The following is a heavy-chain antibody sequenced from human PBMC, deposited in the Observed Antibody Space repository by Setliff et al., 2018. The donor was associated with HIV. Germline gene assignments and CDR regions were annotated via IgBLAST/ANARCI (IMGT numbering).Heavy chain of an antibody. J-gene: IGHJ5*02. V-gene: IGHV3-30*04. CDR3: ASHDGSDWFDH. Sequence: GGSLRLSCAASGFTFSSYAMHWVRQAPGKGLEWVAFISYDGSKKYDADFVKGRFTISRDNSKNTLYLQMNSLRAEDTALYYCASHDGSDWFDHWGQGTLVTVSS. CDR2: ISYDGSKK. D-gene: IGHD3-22*01. CDR1: GFTFSSYA.